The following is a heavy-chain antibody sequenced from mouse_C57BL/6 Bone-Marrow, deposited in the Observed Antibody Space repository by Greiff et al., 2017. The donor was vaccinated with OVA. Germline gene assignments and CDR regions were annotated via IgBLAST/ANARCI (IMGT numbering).Heavy chain of an antibody. J-gene: IGHJ2*01. V-gene: IGHV1-15*01. CDR2: IDPETGGT. CDR3: TRLLWDY. D-gene: IGHD1-1*02. Sequence: VKLQESGAELVRPGASVTLSCKASGYTFTDYEMHWVKQTPVHGLEWIGAIDPETGGTAYNQKFKGKAILTADKSSSTAYMELRSLTSEDSAVYYCTRLLWDYWGQGTTLTVSS. CDR1: GYTFTDYE.